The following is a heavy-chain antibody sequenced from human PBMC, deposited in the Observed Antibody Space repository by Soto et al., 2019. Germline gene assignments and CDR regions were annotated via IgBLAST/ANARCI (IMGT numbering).Heavy chain of an antibody. CDR3: ARGWYYYDSSGYYFNYFDY. CDR1: GGSFSGYY. D-gene: IGHD3-22*01. CDR2: INHSGST. Sequence: TSETLSLTCAVYGGSFSGYYWSWIRQPPGKGLEWIGEINHSGSTNYNPSLKSRVTISVDTSKNQFSLKLSSVTAADTAVYYCARGWYYYDSSGYYFNYFDYWGQGTLVTVSS. V-gene: IGHV4-34*01. J-gene: IGHJ4*02.